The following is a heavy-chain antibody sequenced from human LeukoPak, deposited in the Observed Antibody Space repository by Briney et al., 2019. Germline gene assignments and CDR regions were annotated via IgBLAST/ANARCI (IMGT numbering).Heavy chain of an antibody. J-gene: IGHJ6*02. CDR1: GFTFRDYY. Sequence: GGSLRLSRAASGFTFRDYYMSWMRQPPGKGLEWVAYISNSGSTISYAASLKGRFTIPRDNAKNSLYLQMNSLRAEDTAVYYCARDGDFWSGYSRGMDVWGQGTTVTVSS. V-gene: IGHV3-11*01. CDR2: ISNSGSTI. D-gene: IGHD3-3*01. CDR3: ARDGDFWSGYSRGMDV.